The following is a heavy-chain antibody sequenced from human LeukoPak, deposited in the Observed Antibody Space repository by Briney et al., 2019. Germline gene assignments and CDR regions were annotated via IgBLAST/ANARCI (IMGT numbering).Heavy chain of an antibody. J-gene: IGHJ6*02. Sequence: GRSLRLSCAASGFTFSNYAMHWVRQAPGKGLEWVAVISYDGSDKYYADSVKGRFTISRDNSKNTLYLQMNSLRAEDTAVYYCAQIAVAGYYYYGMDVWGQGTTVTVSS. CDR1: GFTFSNYA. D-gene: IGHD6-19*01. CDR3: AQIAVAGYYYYGMDV. V-gene: IGHV3-30-3*01. CDR2: ISYDGSDK.